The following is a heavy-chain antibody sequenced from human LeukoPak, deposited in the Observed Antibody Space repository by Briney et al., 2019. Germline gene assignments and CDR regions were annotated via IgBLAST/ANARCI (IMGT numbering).Heavy chain of an antibody. J-gene: IGHJ4*02. D-gene: IGHD3-10*01. Sequence: GESLKISCKGSGYSFTSYWIGWVRQMPGKGLEWMGISYPGDSDTRYSPSFQGQVTISADKSISTAYLQWSSLKASDTAMYYCARQAPHYYGSGSYSSFDYWGQGTLVTVSS. V-gene: IGHV5-51*01. CDR3: ARQAPHYYGSGSYSSFDY. CDR2: SYPGDSDT. CDR1: GYSFTSYW.